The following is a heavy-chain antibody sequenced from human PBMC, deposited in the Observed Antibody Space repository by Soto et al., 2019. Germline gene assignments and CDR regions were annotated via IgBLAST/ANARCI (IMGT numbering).Heavy chain of an antibody. D-gene: IGHD1-1*01. Sequence: PSEILSLTCTVSGGSISSSSYYWGWIRQPPGKGLEWIGSIYYSGSTNYNPSLKSRVTISVDTSKNQFSLKLSSVTAADTAVYYCARGWGTGTTYAFDIWGQGTMVTVSS. CDR2: IYYSGST. V-gene: IGHV4-39*07. J-gene: IGHJ3*02. CDR3: ARGWGTGTTYAFDI. CDR1: GGSISSSSYY.